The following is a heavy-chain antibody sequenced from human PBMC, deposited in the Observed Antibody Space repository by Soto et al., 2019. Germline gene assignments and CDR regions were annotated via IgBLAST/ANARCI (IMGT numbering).Heavy chain of an antibody. J-gene: IGHJ6*02. CDR3: ARTVSSGWDYHYYYGMDV. D-gene: IGHD6-19*01. CDR1: GYTFTSYY. Sequence: GASVKVSCKASGYTFTSYYMHWVRQAPGQGLEWMGIINPSGGSTTSEQKFQGRVTMTRDTSISTAYMELSRLRSDDTAVYYCARTVSSGWDYHYYYGMDVWGQGTTVTVSS. V-gene: IGHV1-46*01. CDR2: INPSGGST.